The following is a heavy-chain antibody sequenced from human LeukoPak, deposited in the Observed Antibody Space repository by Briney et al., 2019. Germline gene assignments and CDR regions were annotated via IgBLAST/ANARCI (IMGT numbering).Heavy chain of an antibody. CDR3: ASRRSYYYDSSGYTVAY. J-gene: IGHJ4*02. CDR1: GGSFSGYY. D-gene: IGHD3-22*01. V-gene: IGHV4-34*01. Sequence: SETLSLTCAVYGGSFSGYYWSWIRQPPGKGLEWIGEINHSGSTNYNPSLKSRVTISVDTSKNQFSLKLSSVTAADTAVHYCASRRSYYYDSSGYTVAYWGQGTLVTVSS. CDR2: INHSGST.